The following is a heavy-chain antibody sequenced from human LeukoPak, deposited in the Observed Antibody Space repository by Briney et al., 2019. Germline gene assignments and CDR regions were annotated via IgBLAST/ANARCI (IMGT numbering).Heavy chain of an antibody. CDR2: TYYSSKWYN. CDR3: ARESNNAFDL. V-gene: IGHV6-1*01. Sequence: SQTLSLTCAISGDSVSRNNIAWNWLRQSQSRGLEWLGRTYYSSKWYNDYAVAVKSLITIYPDTSKNQLLLHLNSVTPEVSDGFYCARESNNAFDLWGQGTLVTVSS. CDR1: GDSVSRNNIA. J-gene: IGHJ3*01. D-gene: IGHD2/OR15-2a*01.